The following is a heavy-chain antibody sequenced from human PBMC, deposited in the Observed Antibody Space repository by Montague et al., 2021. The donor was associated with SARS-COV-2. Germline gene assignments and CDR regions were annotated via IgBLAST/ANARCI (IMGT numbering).Heavy chain of an antibody. CDR2: ISGSGGST. V-gene: IGHV3-23*01. J-gene: IGHJ4*02. Sequence: SLRLSCAASGFTFSSYAMSWVRQAPGKGLEWVSAISGSGGSTYYXDSVKGRFTISRDNSKNTLYLEMNSLRAEDTAVYYCAKDADPVVVAAKPDYWGQGTLVTVSS. CDR1: GFTFSSYA. CDR3: AKDADPVVVAAKPDY. D-gene: IGHD2-15*01.